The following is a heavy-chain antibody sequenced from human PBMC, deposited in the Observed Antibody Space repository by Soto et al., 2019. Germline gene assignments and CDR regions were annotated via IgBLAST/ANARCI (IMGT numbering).Heavy chain of an antibody. Sequence: PEETLSLTCAVSGASVSSTYWWSWVRQPPGKGPEWIGEINHRGSANYNPSLKSRVTISVDISKSQFSLRLTSVTAADTAVYYCARYNAASGTYYFDFWGQGALVTVSS. CDR3: ARYNAASGTYYFDF. CDR2: INHRGSA. V-gene: IGHV4-4*02. J-gene: IGHJ4*02. CDR1: GASVSSTYW. D-gene: IGHD6-13*01.